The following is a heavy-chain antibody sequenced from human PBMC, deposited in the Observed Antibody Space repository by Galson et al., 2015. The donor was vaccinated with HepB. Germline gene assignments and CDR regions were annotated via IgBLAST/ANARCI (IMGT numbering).Heavy chain of an antibody. CDR3: ARPQHGGSGSLGDAFDI. D-gene: IGHD6-19*01. J-gene: IGHJ3*02. V-gene: IGHV3-11*04. CDR1: GFTFSDYY. CDR2: ISSSDSTI. Sequence: SLRLSCAASGFTFSDYYMSWIRQAPGKGLEWVSYISSSDSTIYYADSVKGRFTISRDNAKNSLYLQMNSLRAEDTAVYYCARPQHGGSGSLGDAFDIWGQGTMVTVPS.